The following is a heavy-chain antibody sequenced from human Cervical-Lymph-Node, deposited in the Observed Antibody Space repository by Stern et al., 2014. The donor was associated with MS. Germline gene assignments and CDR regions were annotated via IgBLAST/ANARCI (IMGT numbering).Heavy chain of an antibody. CDR1: GFTFTSSA. D-gene: IGHD3-22*01. J-gene: IGHJ3*02. Sequence: QLLESGPEVKKPGTSVKVSCKASGFTFTSSAVQWVRQARGQRLELVGLVVVGSGNTHYAQKFQERVTITRDMSTSTAYMELSSLRSEDTAVYYCAAEPMYYSDSVGAFDIWGQGTMVTVSS. CDR3: AAEPMYYSDSVGAFDI. CDR2: VVVGSGNT. V-gene: IGHV1-58*01.